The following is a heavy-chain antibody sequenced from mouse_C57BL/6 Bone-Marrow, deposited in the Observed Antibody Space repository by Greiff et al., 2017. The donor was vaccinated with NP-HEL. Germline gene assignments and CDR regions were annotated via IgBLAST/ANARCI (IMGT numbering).Heavy chain of an antibody. Sequence: QVQLQQPGAELVMPGASVKLSCKASGYTFTSYWMHWVKQRPGQGLEWIGEIDPSDSYTNYNQKFKGKSTLTVAKSSSTAYMQLSSLTSEDSAVYYCAQLGPDYWGQGTTLTVSS. CDR3: AQLGPDY. D-gene: IGHD4-1*02. J-gene: IGHJ2*01. V-gene: IGHV1-69*01. CDR2: IDPSDSYT. CDR1: GYTFTSYW.